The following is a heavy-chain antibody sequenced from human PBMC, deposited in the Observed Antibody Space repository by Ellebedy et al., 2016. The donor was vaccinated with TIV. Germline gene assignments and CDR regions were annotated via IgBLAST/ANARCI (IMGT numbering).Heavy chain of an antibody. D-gene: IGHD5-12*01. CDR2: IWYDGTNK. J-gene: IGHJ6*02. V-gene: IGHV3-33*01. CDR3: ARGGYSGTYYGMDV. Sequence: PGGSLRLSCAASGFTFSSYAIHWVRQAPGKGLEWVAVIWYDGTNKDYADSVKGRLTISRDNSKNTLYLQMNSLRAEDTAVYYCARGGYSGTYYGMDVWGQGTTVIVSS. CDR1: GFTFSSYA.